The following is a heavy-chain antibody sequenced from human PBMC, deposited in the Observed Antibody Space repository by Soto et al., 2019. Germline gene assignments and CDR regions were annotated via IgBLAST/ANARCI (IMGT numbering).Heavy chain of an antibody. D-gene: IGHD5-18*01. CDR2: IWYDGSNK. J-gene: IGHJ4*02. CDR3: AIGLGYAYGIDS. CDR1: GFTFSSYG. V-gene: IGHV3-33*01. Sequence: QVQLVESGGGVVQPGRSLRLSCAASGFTFSSYGMHWVRQAPGKGLEWVAVIWYDGSNKYYADSVKGRFTISRQNSENTSHTPMYSLGAEDTAVYYCAIGLGYAYGIDSWGQGTLVTVSS.